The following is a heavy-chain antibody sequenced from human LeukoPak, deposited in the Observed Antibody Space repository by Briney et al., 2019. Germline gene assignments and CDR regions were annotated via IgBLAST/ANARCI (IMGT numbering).Heavy chain of an antibody. Sequence: GGSLRLSCAASGFTFSSYAMHWVRQAPGKGLEWVAVISYDGSNKYYADSVKGRFTISRDNAKNSLYLQMNSLRAEDTAVYFCARWRTSNWSEFDYWGQGTLVTVSS. D-gene: IGHD6-13*01. CDR3: ARWRTSNWSEFDY. V-gene: IGHV3-30-3*01. CDR1: GFTFSSYA. CDR2: ISYDGSNK. J-gene: IGHJ4*02.